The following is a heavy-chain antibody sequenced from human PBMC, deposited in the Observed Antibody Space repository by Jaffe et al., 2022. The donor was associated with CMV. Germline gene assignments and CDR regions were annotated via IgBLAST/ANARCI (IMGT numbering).Heavy chain of an antibody. Sequence: EVQLVESGGGLVQPGGSLRLSCAASGFTFSSYDMHWVRQATGKGLEWVSAIGTAGDTYYPGSVKGRFTISRENAKNSLYLQMNSLRAGDTAVYYCARGRFSTGYYRGGFDYWGQGTLVTVSS. V-gene: IGHV3-13*01. CDR2: IGTAGDT. D-gene: IGHD3-9*01. CDR3: ARGRFSTGYYRGGFDY. J-gene: IGHJ4*02. CDR1: GFTFSSYD.